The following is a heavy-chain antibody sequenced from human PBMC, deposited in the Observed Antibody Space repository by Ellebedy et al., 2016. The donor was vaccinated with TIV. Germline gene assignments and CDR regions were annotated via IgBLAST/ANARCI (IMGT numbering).Heavy chain of an antibody. CDR3: ARLRYYDFWSGHSTHFDY. CDR2: IYYSGST. D-gene: IGHD3-3*01. Sequence: MPGGSLRLSCTVSGGSISSYYWSWIRQPPGKGLEWIGYIYYSGSTNYNPSLKSRVIISVDTSKNQFSLKLSSVTAADTAVYYCARLRYYDFWSGHSTHFDYWGQGTLVTVSS. J-gene: IGHJ4*02. CDR1: GGSISSYY. V-gene: IGHV4-59*01.